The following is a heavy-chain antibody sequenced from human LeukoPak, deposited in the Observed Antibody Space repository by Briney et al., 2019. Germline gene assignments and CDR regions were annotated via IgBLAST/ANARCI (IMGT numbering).Heavy chain of an antibody. CDR1: GFTFSSYW. D-gene: IGHD2-21*02. CDR2: IKQDGSDK. CDR3: ARVIVVTATPCYFDY. V-gene: IGHV3-7*01. J-gene: IGHJ4*02. Sequence: GGSLRLSCATSGFTFSSYWMTWVRQAPGKGLEWVANIKQDGSDKYYVDSVKGRFTISRANAKNSLYLQMNSPRAEATAVYSCARVIVVTATPCYFDYWGQGTLVTVSS.